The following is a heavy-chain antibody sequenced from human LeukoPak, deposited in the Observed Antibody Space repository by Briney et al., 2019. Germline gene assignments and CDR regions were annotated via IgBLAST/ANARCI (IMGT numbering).Heavy chain of an antibody. CDR1: GYTFTSYG. CDR3: ARDRVGYWWLRARRAGVDP. Sequence: ASVKVSCKASGYTFTSYGISWVRQAPGQGLEWMGWISAYNGNTNYAQKLQGRVTMTTDTSTSTAYMELRSLRSDDTAVYYCARDRVGYWWLRARRAGVDPWGQGTLVTVSS. CDR2: ISAYNGNT. J-gene: IGHJ5*02. D-gene: IGHD5-12*01. V-gene: IGHV1-18*01.